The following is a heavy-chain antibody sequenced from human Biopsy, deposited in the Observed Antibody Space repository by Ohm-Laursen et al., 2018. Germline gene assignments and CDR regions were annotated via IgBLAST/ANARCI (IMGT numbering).Heavy chain of an antibody. CDR2: INQAGTT. D-gene: IGHD2-15*01. J-gene: IGHJ4*02. Sequence: SQTLSLTCAVFGKTFSDYQWSWIRQPPGKGREWIGQINQAGTTNYNPSLKSRVSISADASKYESSLRLTSVTAADTAVYLCGNEVHGRDYWGLGAQVTVSS. CDR1: GKTFSDYQ. CDR3: GNEVHGRDY. V-gene: IGHV4-34*08.